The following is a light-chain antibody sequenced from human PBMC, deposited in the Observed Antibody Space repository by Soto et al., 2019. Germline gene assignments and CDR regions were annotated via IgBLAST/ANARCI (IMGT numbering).Light chain of an antibody. V-gene: IGLV2-11*01. CDR2: DVN. Sequence: QSALTQPRSVSGSPGQSVTISCTGTSNDVGGYNYVSWYQQHPGKAPKLMIYDVNKWPSGVPDRFSGSKSGNTASLTISGLQAEDEADYYCCSYAGSYTVVFGGGTKLTVL. CDR3: CSYAGSYTVV. J-gene: IGLJ2*01. CDR1: SNDVGGYNY.